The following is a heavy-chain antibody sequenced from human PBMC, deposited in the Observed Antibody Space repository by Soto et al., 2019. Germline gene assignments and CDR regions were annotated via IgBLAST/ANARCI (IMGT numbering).Heavy chain of an antibody. D-gene: IGHD6-19*01. V-gene: IGHV3-30*18. J-gene: IGHJ4*02. CDR2: ISFDGSNK. Sequence: QVQLVESGGGVVQPGRALRLSCAASGFTFISYAMHWGRQAPGKGLEWVAVISFDGSNKYYEDAVKGRFTISRDNSKDSLFLQLKSLGDADMAVYSCAKGQRRYSSGWYYFDSWGQGTLVTVSS. CDR3: AKGQRRYSSGWYYFDS. CDR1: GFTFISYA.